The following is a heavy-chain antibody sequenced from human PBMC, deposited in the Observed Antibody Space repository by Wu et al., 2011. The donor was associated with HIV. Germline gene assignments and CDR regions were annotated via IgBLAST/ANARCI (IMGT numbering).Heavy chain of an antibody. CDR3: ARSGVSAEYYFYYMNV. Sequence: QVQLVQSGAEVKKPGASVKVSCKASDNTFSSYSVTWVRQAPGQGLEWMGGILPMFGTTNYAQKFQGRVTITADKSATTVYMELRSLRSEDTAVYYCARSGVSAEYYFYYMNVWGKGTTVTVSS. V-gene: IGHV1-69*06. J-gene: IGHJ6*03. D-gene: IGHD2-2*01. CDR2: ILPMFGTT. CDR1: DNTFSSYS.